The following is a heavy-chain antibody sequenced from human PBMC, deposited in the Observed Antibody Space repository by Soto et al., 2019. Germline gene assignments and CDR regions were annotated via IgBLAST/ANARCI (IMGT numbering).Heavy chain of an antibody. CDR1: GFTFSNYG. J-gene: IGHJ4*02. Sequence: GGSLRLSCAASGFTFSNYGMHXVRQAPGKGLEWVAVISYDGSNKYYADSVKGRFTISRDNSKNTLYLQMNSLRAEDTAVYYCAKARVVVAATLDYWGQGTLVTVSS. V-gene: IGHV3-30*18. CDR3: AKARVVVAATLDY. CDR2: ISYDGSNK. D-gene: IGHD2-15*01.